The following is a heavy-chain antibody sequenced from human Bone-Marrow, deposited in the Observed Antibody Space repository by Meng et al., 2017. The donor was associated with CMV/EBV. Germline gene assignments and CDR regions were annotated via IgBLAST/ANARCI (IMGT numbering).Heavy chain of an antibody. CDR1: GFTFSSYG. V-gene: IGHV3-33*01. CDR2: IWYDGSNK. CDR3: ARATAASYSNYLAYYCYGMDV. J-gene: IGHJ6*02. D-gene: IGHD4-11*01. Sequence: GGSLRLSCAASGFTFSSYGMHWVRQAPGKGLEWVAVIWYDGSNKYYADSVKGRFTISRDNSKNSLYLQMNSLRAEDTAVYYCARATAASYSNYLAYYCYGMDVWGQGTTVTVSS.